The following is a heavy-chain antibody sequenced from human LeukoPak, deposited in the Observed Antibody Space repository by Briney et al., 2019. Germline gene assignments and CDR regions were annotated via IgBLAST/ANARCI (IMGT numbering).Heavy chain of an antibody. D-gene: IGHD6-13*01. CDR2: ISSSSSYI. CDR3: ARDFLAAAGTGRGGY. CDR1: GFTFSSYS. J-gene: IGHJ4*02. V-gene: IGHV3-21*01. Sequence: GGSLRLSCAASGFTFSSYSMNWVRQAPGKGLEWVSSISSSSSYIYYADSVKGRFTISRDNAKNSLYLQMNSLRAEDTAVHYCARDFLAAAGTGRGGYWGQGTLVTVSS.